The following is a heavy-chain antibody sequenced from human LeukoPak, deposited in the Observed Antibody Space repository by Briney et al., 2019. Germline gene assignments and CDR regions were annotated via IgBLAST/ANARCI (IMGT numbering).Heavy chain of an antibody. J-gene: IGHJ4*02. CDR3: AKTGLRYWQNAIDY. CDR2: ISGSGGST. CDR1: GFTFSTYA. V-gene: IGHV3-23*01. D-gene: IGHD3-3*02. Sequence: PGGSLRLSCAASGFTFSTYAVNWVRQAPGKGLEWVSAISGSGGSTYYADSVKGRFTISRDNSKNTLYLQMNSLRAEDTAVYYCAKTGLRYWQNAIDYWGQGTLVTVSS.